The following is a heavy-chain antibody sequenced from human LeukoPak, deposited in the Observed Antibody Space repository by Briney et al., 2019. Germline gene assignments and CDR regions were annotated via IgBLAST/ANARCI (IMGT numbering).Heavy chain of an antibody. V-gene: IGHV1-18*01. D-gene: IGHD4-17*01. CDR3: ARSGDGNWFDP. J-gene: IGHJ5*02. CDR2: ISGYNGDT. CDR1: GGTFSSYP. Sequence: ASVKVSCKASGGTFSSYPISWVRQAPGQGLEWMGWISGYNGDTDYAANLQGRVTLTTDTSTNIAYMELRSLRSDDAAVYYCARSGDGNWFDPWGQGTLVTVSS.